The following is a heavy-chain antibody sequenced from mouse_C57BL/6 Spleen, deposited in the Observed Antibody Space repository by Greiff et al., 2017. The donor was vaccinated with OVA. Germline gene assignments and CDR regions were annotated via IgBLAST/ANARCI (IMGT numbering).Heavy chain of an antibody. V-gene: IGHV1-61*01. Sequence: VQLQQPGAELVRPGSSVKLSCKASGYTFTSYWMDWVKQRPGQGLEWIGNLYPSDSETHYNQKFKDKATLTVDKSSSTAYMQLSSLTSEDSAVYYCARAGYYGSSTWFAYWGQGTLVTVSA. CDR1: GYTFTSYW. J-gene: IGHJ3*01. CDR2: LYPSDSET. D-gene: IGHD1-1*01. CDR3: ARAGYYGSSTWFAY.